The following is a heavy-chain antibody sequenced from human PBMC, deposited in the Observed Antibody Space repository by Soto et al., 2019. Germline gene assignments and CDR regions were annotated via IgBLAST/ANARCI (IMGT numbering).Heavy chain of an antibody. CDR1: GGSINDFAYY. CDR2: VYHNENT. Sequence: SETLSLTCTVSGGSINDFAYYWGWIRQAPGKGLEWIGTVYHNENTYYNPSLKSRITISADTAKNQFSLNLRSVTAADTAIYFCARRERYYGSPGWFDPWGKGTLVTVS. J-gene: IGHJ5*02. CDR3: ARRERYYGSPGWFDP. D-gene: IGHD3-16*01. V-gene: IGHV4-39*01.